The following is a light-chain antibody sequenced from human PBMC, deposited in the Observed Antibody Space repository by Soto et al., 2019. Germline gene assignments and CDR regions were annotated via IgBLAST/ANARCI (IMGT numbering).Light chain of an antibody. CDR1: SSDVGSYNL. V-gene: IGLV2-23*02. CDR3: CSYARSSSFV. Sequence: QSALTQPASVSGSPGQSITISCTGTSSDVGSYNLVSWYQQHPGKAPKVMIYEDNKRPSGVSNRFSGSRSGNTASLTISGRQAEDEADYYCCSYARSSSFVFGTGTKLTVL. CDR2: EDN. J-gene: IGLJ1*01.